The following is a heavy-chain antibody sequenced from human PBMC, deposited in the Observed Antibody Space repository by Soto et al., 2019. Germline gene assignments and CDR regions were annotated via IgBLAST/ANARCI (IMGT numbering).Heavy chain of an antibody. D-gene: IGHD6-13*01. CDR1: GDSVSSNSAA. CDR3: ASISGKQQLVQGFDY. CDR2: TYLRSKWLN. V-gene: IGHV6-1*01. J-gene: IGHJ4*02. Sequence: SQTLSLTCAISGDSVSSNSAAWNWIRQSPLRGLEWLGRTYLRSKWLNDYALSLRGRITVNPDTSKNQFSLKLSSVTAADTAVYYCASISGKQQLVQGFDYWGQGTLVTVSS.